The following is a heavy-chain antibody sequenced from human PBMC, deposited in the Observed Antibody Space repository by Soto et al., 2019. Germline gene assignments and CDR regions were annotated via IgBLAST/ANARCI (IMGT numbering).Heavy chain of an antibody. CDR1: GFSISSCG. Sequence: GGSLTLSCAAGGFSISSCGMHWVRQAPGKGLEWVAVIWYDGSNKYYADSVKGRFTISGDNSKNTLYLQMNSLRAEDTAVYYCARDSDAAMGTPISDYWVQVTRVTVSS. V-gene: IGHV3-33*01. D-gene: IGHD5-18*01. J-gene: IGHJ4*02. CDR2: IWYDGSNK. CDR3: ARDSDAAMGTPISDY.